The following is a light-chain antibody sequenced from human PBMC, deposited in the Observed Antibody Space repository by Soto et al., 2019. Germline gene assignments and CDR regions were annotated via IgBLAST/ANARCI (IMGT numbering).Light chain of an antibody. CDR1: PSISRW. Sequence: DIQMTQSPSTLSASVGDRVTITCRASPSISRWLAWYQQKTGKAPKLLVYKASSLESGVPSRFSGSGSGTEFALTTSILQPDGFATYDCQQFSSYPLTFGGGTRVVIK. J-gene: IGKJ4*01. CDR2: KAS. CDR3: QQFSSYPLT. V-gene: IGKV1-5*03.